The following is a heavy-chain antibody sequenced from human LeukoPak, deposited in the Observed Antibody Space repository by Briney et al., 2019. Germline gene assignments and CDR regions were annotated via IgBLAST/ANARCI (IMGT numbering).Heavy chain of an antibody. CDR3: ARGSTFGGVISDF. CDR2: ITRSSRII. V-gene: IGHV3-11*01. Sequence: PSETLSLTCTVSGGSISSYYWSWIRQPPGKGLEWLSFITRSSRIIYYADSVKGRFTISRDNANNSLHLQMNSLRVEDTGIYFCARGSTFGGVISDFWGQGTLVTVSS. J-gene: IGHJ4*02. CDR1: GGSISSYY. D-gene: IGHD3-16*02.